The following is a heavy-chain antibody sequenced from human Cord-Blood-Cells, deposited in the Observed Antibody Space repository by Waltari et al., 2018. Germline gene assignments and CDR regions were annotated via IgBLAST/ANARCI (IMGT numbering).Heavy chain of an antibody. CDR2: INAGNGNT. Sequence: QVQLVQSGAEVKKPGASVKVSCKASGYTLTTYAMHWVRQATGQRLEWMGWINAGNGNTKYSQKFQGRVTITRDTSASTAYMELSSLRSEDTAVYYCARGGDCSSTSCLNWFDPWGQGTLVTVSS. CDR3: ARGGDCSSTSCLNWFDP. CDR1: GYTLTTYA. J-gene: IGHJ5*02. D-gene: IGHD2-2*01. V-gene: IGHV1-3*01.